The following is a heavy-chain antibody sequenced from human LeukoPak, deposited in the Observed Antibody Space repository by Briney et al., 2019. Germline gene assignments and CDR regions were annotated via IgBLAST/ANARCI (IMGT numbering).Heavy chain of an antibody. CDR2: INPSGGST. CDR1: GYTFTSYY. V-gene: IGHV1-46*01. D-gene: IGHD3-22*01. J-gene: IGHJ3*02. CDR3: ATAPAYYDSSGYSDAFDI. Sequence: ASVKVSCKASGYTFTSYYMHWVRQAPGQGLEWMGIINPSGGSTSYAQKFQGRVTMTEDTSTDTAYMELSSLRSEDTAVYYCATAPAYYDSSGYSDAFDIWGQGTMVTVSS.